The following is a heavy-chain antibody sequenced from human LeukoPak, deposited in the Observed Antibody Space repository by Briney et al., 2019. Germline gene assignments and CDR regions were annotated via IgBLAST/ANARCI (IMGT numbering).Heavy chain of an antibody. V-gene: IGHV4-59*08. J-gene: IGHJ4*02. CDR2: IYYSGST. CDR3: ARQKDSGTYPFDY. CDR1: GVXLSSDY. D-gene: IGHD1-26*01. Sequence: SETLSLTCTVSGVXLSSDYWSWIRQPPGKGLEWIGSIYYSGSTNYNPSLKSRVTISVDTSKNQFSLKLSSVTAADTAVYYCARQKDSGTYPFDYWGQGTLVTVSS.